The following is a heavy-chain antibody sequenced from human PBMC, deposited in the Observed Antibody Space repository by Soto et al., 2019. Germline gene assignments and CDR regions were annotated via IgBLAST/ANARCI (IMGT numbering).Heavy chain of an antibody. D-gene: IGHD5-12*01. CDR1: GFTFSSYA. CDR3: AKDLTVATIVMDY. J-gene: IGHJ4*02. Sequence: GGSLRLSCAASGFTFSSYAMSWVRHAPGKGLEWVSAISGSGGSTYYADSVKGRFTISRDNSKNTLYLQMNSLRAEDTAVYYCAKDLTVATIVMDYWGQGTLVTVSS. V-gene: IGHV3-23*01. CDR2: ISGSGGST.